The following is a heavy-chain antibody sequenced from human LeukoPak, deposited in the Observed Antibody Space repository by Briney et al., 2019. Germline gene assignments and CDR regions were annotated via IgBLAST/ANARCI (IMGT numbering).Heavy chain of an antibody. CDR1: GYTFTSYD. CDR3: ATKSEGHFLDAFDI. Sequence: ASVKVSCKASGYTFTSYDINWVRQAPGQGLEWMGWINPDNGVTNYAQRFQGRVTITRDTSISTAYMELSRLRSDDTAVYYCATKSEGHFLDAFDIWGQGTMVTVSS. V-gene: IGHV1-2*02. J-gene: IGHJ3*02. CDR2: INPDNGVT.